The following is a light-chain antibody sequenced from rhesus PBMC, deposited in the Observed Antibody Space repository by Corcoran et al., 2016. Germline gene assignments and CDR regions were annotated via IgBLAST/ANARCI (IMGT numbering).Light chain of an antibody. V-gene: IGKV3-42*03. CDR2: GVS. CDR3: QQYNNWYS. CDR1: QSVSSS. Sequence: EIVMTQSPATLSLSPGESATLSCRASQSVSSSLAWYQQKPGHSPRLLIFGVSSRARGIPDRFSGSGSGTQFTLTISSLEPEDFAVYYCQQYNNWYSFGQGTKVEIK. J-gene: IGKJ2*01.